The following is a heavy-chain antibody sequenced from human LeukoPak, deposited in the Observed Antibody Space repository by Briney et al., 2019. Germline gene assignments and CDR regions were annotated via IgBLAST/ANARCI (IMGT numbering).Heavy chain of an antibody. Sequence: ASVKVSCKASGYSFTSYYIHWVRQAPGQGLEGMGIISPSGGNTNYAQKLQGRVTMTRDTSTSTVYMELSSLRSEDTAVYYCARRDCGSASCPLDYWGQGTLVIVSS. D-gene: IGHD2-2*01. CDR2: ISPSGGNT. CDR3: ARRDCGSASCPLDY. CDR1: GYSFTSYY. J-gene: IGHJ4*02. V-gene: IGHV1-46*04.